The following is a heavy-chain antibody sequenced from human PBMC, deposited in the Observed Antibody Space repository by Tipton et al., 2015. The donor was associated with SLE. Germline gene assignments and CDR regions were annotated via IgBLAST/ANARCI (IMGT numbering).Heavy chain of an antibody. CDR1: GGSISSSSYY. V-gene: IGHV4-61*05. D-gene: IGHD1-1*01. CDR3: ARVPINSRIEAFDI. J-gene: IGHJ3*02. Sequence: LRLSCTVSGGSISSSSYYWGWIRQPPGKGLEWIGYIYYSGSTNYNPSLKSRVTISVDTSKNQFSLKLSSVTAADTAVYYCARVPINSRIEAFDIWGQGTMVTVSS. CDR2: IYYSGST.